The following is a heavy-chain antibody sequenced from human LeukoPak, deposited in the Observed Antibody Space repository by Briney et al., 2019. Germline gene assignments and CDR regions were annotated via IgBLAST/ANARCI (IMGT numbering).Heavy chain of an antibody. D-gene: IGHD3-22*01. CDR1: GFTFSSYG. CDR3: ARDRLYYDSSSGYYYYYYGMDV. V-gene: IGHV3-33*01. J-gene: IGHJ6*02. Sequence: PGRSLRLSCAASGFTFSSYGMHWVRQAPGKGLEWVAVIWYDGSNKYYADYVKGRFTISRDNSKNTLYLQMNSLRAEDTAVYYCARDRLYYDSSSGYYYYYYGMDVWGQGTTVTVSS. CDR2: IWYDGSNK.